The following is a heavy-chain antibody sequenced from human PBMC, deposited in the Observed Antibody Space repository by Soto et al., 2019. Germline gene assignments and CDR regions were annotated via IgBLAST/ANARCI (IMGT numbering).Heavy chain of an antibody. D-gene: IGHD3-3*01. Sequence: ASVKVSCKASGYTFTSYYMHWVRQAPGQGLEWMGIINPSGGSTSYAQKFQGRVTMTRDTSTSTVYMELSSLRSEDTAVYYCARVFTIFGVVMAGDDAFDIWGQGTMVTVSS. CDR1: GYTFTSYY. CDR3: ARVFTIFGVVMAGDDAFDI. V-gene: IGHV1-46*03. J-gene: IGHJ3*02. CDR2: INPSGGST.